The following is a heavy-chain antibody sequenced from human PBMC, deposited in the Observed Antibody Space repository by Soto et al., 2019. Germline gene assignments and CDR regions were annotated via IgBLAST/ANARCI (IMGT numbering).Heavy chain of an antibody. CDR2: IIPIFSTA. D-gene: IGHD3-10*01. CDR1: GGTFSSYA. J-gene: IGHJ4*02. Sequence: QVQLVQSGAEVKKPGSSVKVSCKASGGTFSSYAISWVRQAPGQGLEWMGGIIPIFSTANYAQKFQGRVTITADESTSTAYMELSSLRSEDTAVYYCAREDITMVRGVIINRLYYFDYWGQGTLVTVSS. V-gene: IGHV1-69*01. CDR3: AREDITMVRGVIINRLYYFDY.